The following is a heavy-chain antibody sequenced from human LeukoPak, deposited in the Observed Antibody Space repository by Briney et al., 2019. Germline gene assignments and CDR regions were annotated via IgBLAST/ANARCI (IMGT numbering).Heavy chain of an antibody. Sequence: ASVKVSCKASGGTFSSYAISWVRQAPGQGLEWMGGIIPIFGTANYAQKFQGRVTITTDESTSTAYMELSSLRSEDTAVYYCARDNGDVERGYYYYMDVWGKRTTVTVSS. CDR1: GGTFSSYA. V-gene: IGHV1-69*05. J-gene: IGHJ6*03. CDR3: ARDNGDVERGYYYYMDV. D-gene: IGHD1-26*01. CDR2: IIPIFGTA.